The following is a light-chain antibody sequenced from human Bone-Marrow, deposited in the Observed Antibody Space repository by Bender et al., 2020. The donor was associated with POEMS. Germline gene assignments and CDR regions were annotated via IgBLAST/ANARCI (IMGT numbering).Light chain of an antibody. V-gene: IGLV2-23*01. Sequence: QSVLTQPPSVSGSPGQSITISCTGTSSDVGSYNLVSWYQQHPGKAPKLMIYEGTKRPSGVSNRFSASKSGNTASLTISGLQAEDEADYYCCSYAGSMTFLFGSGTNVTVL. CDR1: SSDVGSYNL. CDR3: CSYAGSMTFL. CDR2: EGT. J-gene: IGLJ1*01.